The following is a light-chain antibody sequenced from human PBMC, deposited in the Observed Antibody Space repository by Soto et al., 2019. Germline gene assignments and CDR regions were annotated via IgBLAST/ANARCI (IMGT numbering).Light chain of an antibody. CDR3: ATWDSTLSVVV. CDR2: DDH. J-gene: IGLJ2*01. Sequence: QSVLTQPPSVSAAPGQKVTISCSGSSSNIGNNYVSWHQQFPGTAPKLLIYDDHNRPSGIPDRFTATKSGTSATLGITGLQTGDDADYSCATWDSTLSVVVFGGGTKLTVL. V-gene: IGLV1-51*01. CDR1: SSNIGNNY.